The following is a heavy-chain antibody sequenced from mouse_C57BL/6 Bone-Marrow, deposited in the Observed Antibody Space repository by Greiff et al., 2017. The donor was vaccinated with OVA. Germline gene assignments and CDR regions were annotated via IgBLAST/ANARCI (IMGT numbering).Heavy chain of an antibody. Sequence: EVQLVESGGGLVKPGGSLKLSCAASGFTFSDYGMHWVRQAPEKGLEWVAYISSGSSTIYYADKVKGRFTISRDNAKNTLFLHMTSVRSEDTAMYYCARELGPDYWGQGTTLTVSS. CDR2: ISSGSSTI. D-gene: IGHD4-1*01. V-gene: IGHV5-17*01. CDR1: GFTFSDYG. J-gene: IGHJ2*01. CDR3: ARELGPDY.